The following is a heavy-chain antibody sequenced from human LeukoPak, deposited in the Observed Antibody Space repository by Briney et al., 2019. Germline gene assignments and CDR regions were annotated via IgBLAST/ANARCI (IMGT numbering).Heavy chain of an antibody. V-gene: IGHV3-64*01. Sequence: GGSLRLSCAASGVTLSSYSMHWVRQAPGKGLEYVSAISYNGGYTDYANSVKGRFTISRDNSKNTLYLQMGSLSAEDMAVYYCARVGHNDAFDIWGQGTIVTVSS. J-gene: IGHJ3*02. CDR3: ARVGHNDAFDI. CDR1: GVTLSSYS. CDR2: ISYNGGYT.